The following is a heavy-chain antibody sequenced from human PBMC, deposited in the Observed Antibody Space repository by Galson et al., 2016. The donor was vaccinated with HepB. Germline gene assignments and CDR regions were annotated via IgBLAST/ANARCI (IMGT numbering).Heavy chain of an antibody. D-gene: IGHD4-17*01. CDR3: ARALGGDEDY. J-gene: IGHJ4*02. Sequence: SLRLSCAASGFTFSSYWMHWVRQAPGKGLVWVSRINRDGSITNYADSVKGRCTISRDNAKNTLYLQMSSLRAEDTAVYHCARALGGDEDYLGQGTLVTVSS. V-gene: IGHV3-74*01. CDR2: INRDGSIT. CDR1: GFTFSSYW.